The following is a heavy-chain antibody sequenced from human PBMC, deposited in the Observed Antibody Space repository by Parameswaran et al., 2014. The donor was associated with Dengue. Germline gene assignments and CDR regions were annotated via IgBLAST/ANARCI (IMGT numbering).Heavy chain of an antibody. D-gene: IGHD3-9*01. J-gene: IGHJ4*02. CDR2: IYHSGST. V-gene: IGHV4-4*02. CDR1: GGSISSSNW. Sequence: ASETLSLTCAVSGGSISSSNWWSWVRQPPGKGLEWIGEIYHSGSTNYNPSLKSRVTISVDKSKNQFSLKLSSVTAADTAVYYCARGLDILTGLWELWGQGTLVTVSS. CDR3: ARGLDILTGLWEL.